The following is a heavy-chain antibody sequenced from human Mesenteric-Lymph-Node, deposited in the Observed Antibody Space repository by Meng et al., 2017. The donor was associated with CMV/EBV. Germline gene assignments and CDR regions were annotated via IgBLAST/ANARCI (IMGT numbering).Heavy chain of an antibody. V-gene: IGHV3-23*03. CDR1: GFTFSTYA. CDR3: TRSYYSGFFDY. D-gene: IGHD2-15*01. Sequence: GESLKISCAASGFTFSTYAMSWVRQAPGKGLEWVSVISRDASSTWYADFVKGRFTISRDDSKSTLYLQMNSLRPEDTAVYYCTRSYYSGFFDYWGQGTLVTVSS. J-gene: IGHJ4*02. CDR2: ISRDASST.